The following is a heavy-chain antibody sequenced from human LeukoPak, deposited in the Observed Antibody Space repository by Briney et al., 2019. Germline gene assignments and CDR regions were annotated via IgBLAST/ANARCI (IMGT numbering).Heavy chain of an antibody. V-gene: IGHV4-39*01. CDR1: GGSISSSSYY. CDR3: ARRSIVGATNSDY. CDR2: IYYSGST. Sequence: SETLSLTCTVSGGSISSSSYYWGWIRQPPGKGLEWIGSIYYSGSTYYNPSLKSRVTISVDTSKNQFSLKLSSVTAAETAVYYCARRSIVGATNSDYWGQGTLVTVSS. J-gene: IGHJ4*02. D-gene: IGHD1-26*01.